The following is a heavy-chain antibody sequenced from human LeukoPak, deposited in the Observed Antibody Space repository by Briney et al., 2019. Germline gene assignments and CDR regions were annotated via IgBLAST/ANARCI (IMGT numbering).Heavy chain of an antibody. D-gene: IGHD3-3*01. J-gene: IGHJ4*02. CDR1: GFTFSSYA. Sequence: PGGSLRLSCAASGFTFSSYAMHWVRQAPGKGLEWVSAISGSGGSTYYADSVKGRFTISRDNSKNTLYLQMNSLRAEDTAVYYCAKPGGFGVVITYYFDYWGQGTLVTVSS. V-gene: IGHV3-23*01. CDR2: ISGSGGST. CDR3: AKPGGFGVVITYYFDY.